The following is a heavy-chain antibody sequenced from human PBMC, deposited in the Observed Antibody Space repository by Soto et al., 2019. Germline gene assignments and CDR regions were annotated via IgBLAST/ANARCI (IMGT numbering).Heavy chain of an antibody. V-gene: IGHV3-66*01. Sequence: ESGGGLVQPGGSLRLSCAASGFTVSSNYMSWVRQAPGKGLEWVSVIYSGGSTYYADSVKGRFTISRDNSVNTLYLQMNSLRAEDTAVYYCARTCSGGTCSFDYWGQGTLVTVSS. J-gene: IGHJ4*02. D-gene: IGHD2-15*01. CDR3: ARTCSGGTCSFDY. CDR2: IYSGGST. CDR1: GFTVSSNY.